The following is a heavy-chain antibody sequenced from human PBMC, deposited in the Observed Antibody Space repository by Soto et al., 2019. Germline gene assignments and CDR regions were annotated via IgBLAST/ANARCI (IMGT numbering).Heavy chain of an antibody. D-gene: IGHD3-10*01. J-gene: IGHJ4*02. Sequence: QVQLVESGGGVVQPGRSLRLSCAASGFTFNNYGMHWVRQAPGKGLEWVAFISYDESKKYYADSVKGRFTISRDNSKNTLYLQMNSLRPEDTAVYYCAKDKKELLWFGELPDYWGQGTLVTVSS. CDR2: ISYDESKK. CDR3: AKDKKELLWFGELPDY. V-gene: IGHV3-30*18. CDR1: GFTFNNYG.